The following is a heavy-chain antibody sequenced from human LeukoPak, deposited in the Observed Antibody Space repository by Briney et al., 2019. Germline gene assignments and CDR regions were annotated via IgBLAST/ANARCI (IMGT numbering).Heavy chain of an antibody. J-gene: IGHJ4*02. CDR1: GGSISSGSYY. D-gene: IGHD5-12*01. V-gene: IGHV4-61*02. Sequence: SQTLSITCTVSGGSISSGSYYWSWIRQPAGKGLEWIGRIYTSGSTNYNPSLKSRVTISVDTSKNQFSLKLSSVTAADTAVYYCAREPLGGVHSGCIDYWGQGTLVTVSS. CDR3: AREPLGGVHSGCIDY. CDR2: IYTSGST.